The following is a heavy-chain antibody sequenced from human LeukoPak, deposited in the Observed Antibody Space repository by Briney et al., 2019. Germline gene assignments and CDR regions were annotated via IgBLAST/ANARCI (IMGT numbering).Heavy chain of an antibody. CDR3: ARRYYDSSGYYKPFGY. D-gene: IGHD3-22*01. V-gene: IGHV4-34*01. CDR1: GGSFSGYY. CDR2: INHSGST. Sequence: PSETLSLTCAVYGGSFSGYYWSWIRQPPGKGLEWIGEINHSGSTNYNPSLKSRVTISVDTSKNQFSLKLSSVTAADTAVYYCARRYYDSSGYYKPFGYWGQGTLVTVSS. J-gene: IGHJ4*02.